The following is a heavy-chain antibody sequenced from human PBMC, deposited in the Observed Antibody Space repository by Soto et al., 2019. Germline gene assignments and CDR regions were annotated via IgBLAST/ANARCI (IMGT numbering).Heavy chain of an antibody. CDR1: GFSLSTSEVG. CDR3: AHAPGIAVTTNWFDP. CDR2: IYWDDDK. D-gene: IGHD6-19*01. J-gene: IGHJ5*02. Sequence: ESGPTLVNATQTLTLTCPFSGFSLSTSEVGVGWIRQPPGKALQWLALIYWDDDKRYSPSLRSRLTITKDTSKNQVVLTMTNMDPVDTATYYCAHAPGIAVTTNWFDPWGQGILVTVSS. V-gene: IGHV2-5*02.